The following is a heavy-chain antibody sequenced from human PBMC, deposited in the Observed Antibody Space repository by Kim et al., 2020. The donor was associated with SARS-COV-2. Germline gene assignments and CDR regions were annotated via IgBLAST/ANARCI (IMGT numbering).Heavy chain of an antibody. D-gene: IGHD6-19*01. CDR3: ARGAAVAGTLLVDY. V-gene: IGHV1-2*02. J-gene: IGHJ4*02. Sequence: AQKFQGRVTMTRDTSISTAYMELSRLRSDDTAVYYCARGAAVAGTLLVDYWGQGTLVTVSS.